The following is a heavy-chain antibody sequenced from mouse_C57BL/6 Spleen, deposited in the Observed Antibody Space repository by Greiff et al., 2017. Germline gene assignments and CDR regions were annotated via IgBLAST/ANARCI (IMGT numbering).Heavy chain of an antibody. CDR2: ISPNNGGT. CDR3: TGSCAYAMDY. Sequence: VQLQQSGPELVKPGASVTMSCKASGYSFTDYNMHWVKQRHGKSLEWIGYISPNNGGTSYNQKFKDKATLTVNTSSSTSYMELHGLTSEDSAVYCCTGSCAYAMDYWGQGTSVTVSA. J-gene: IGHJ4*01. V-gene: IGHV1-22*01. CDR1: GYSFTDYN.